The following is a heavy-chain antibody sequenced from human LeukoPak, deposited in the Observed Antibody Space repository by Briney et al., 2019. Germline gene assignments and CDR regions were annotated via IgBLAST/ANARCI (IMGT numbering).Heavy chain of an antibody. CDR2: INHSGST. CDR1: GGSFSGYY. V-gene: IGHV4-34*01. J-gene: IGHJ4*02. CDR3: ARRTIFGVEVGSDY. Sequence: SETLSLTCAVYGGSFSGYYWSWIRQPPGKGLEWIGEINHSGSTNYNPSLKSRVTISVDTSKNQFSLKLSSVTAADTAVYYCARRTIFGVEVGSDYWGQGTLVTVSS. D-gene: IGHD3-3*01.